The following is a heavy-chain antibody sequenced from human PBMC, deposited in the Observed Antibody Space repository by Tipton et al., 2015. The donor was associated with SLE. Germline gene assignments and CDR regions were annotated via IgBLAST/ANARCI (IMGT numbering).Heavy chain of an antibody. D-gene: IGHD2-15*01. V-gene: IGHV4-34*01. J-gene: IGHJ5*02. CDR3: ARGRDIVVVVAAAGFDP. CDR2: INHSGST. Sequence: TLSLTCAVYGGSFSGYYWSWIRQPPGKGLEWIGEINHSGSTNYNPSLKSRVTISVDTSKNQFSLKLSSVTAVDTAVYYCARGRDIVVVVAAAGFDPWGQGTLVTVSS. CDR1: GGSFSGYY.